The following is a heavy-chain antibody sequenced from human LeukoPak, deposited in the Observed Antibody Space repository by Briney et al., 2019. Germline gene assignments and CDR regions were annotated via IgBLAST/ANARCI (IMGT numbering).Heavy chain of an antibody. Sequence: SETLSLTCTVSGDSISSGNYHWAWIRQPPGKGLECIGSIHHSGNAFYNSSLESRVSISVDMSKNQFSLQLRSVTAADTAVYYCTRVRQGSQSDYWGQGTLVTVSS. J-gene: IGHJ4*02. V-gene: IGHV4-39*07. CDR1: GDSISSGNYH. CDR2: IHHSGNA. CDR3: TRVRQGSQSDY.